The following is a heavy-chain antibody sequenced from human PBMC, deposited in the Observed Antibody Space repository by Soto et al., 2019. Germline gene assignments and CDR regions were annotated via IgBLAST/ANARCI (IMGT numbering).Heavy chain of an antibody. CDR1: GFTVSSNY. D-gene: IGHD7-27*01. J-gene: IGHJ6*02. Sequence: GGSLRLSXAASGFTVSSNYMSWVRQAPGKGLEWVSVIYSGGSTYYADSVKGRFTISRDNSKNTLYLQMNSLRAEDTAVYYCARDGDYYYGMDVWGQGTTVTVSS. CDR3: ARDGDYYYGMDV. CDR2: IYSGGST. V-gene: IGHV3-53*01.